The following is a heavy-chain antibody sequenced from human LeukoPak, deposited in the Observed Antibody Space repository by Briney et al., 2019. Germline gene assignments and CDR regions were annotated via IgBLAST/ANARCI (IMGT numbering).Heavy chain of an antibody. V-gene: IGHV1-69*13. CDR3: ARGYVYSSSWYALMGYYYYGMDV. Sequence: SVKVSCKASGGTFSSYAISWVRQAPGQGLEWMGGIIPIFGTANYAQKFQGRVTITADESTSTAYMELSSLRSEDTAVYYCARGYVYSSSWYALMGYYYYGMDVWGRGTTVTVSS. J-gene: IGHJ6*02. CDR1: GGTFSSYA. CDR2: IIPIFGTA. D-gene: IGHD6-13*01.